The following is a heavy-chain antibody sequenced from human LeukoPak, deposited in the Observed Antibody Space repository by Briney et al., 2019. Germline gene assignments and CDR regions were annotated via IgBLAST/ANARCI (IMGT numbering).Heavy chain of an antibody. Sequence: GGSLRLSCAASGFTFSSYWMHWVRRAPGKGLVWVSRINSDGSSTSYADSVKGRFTISRDNAKNTLYLQMNSLRAEDTAVYYCAANAFDCYGYYWGQGTLVTVSS. CDR1: GFTFSSYW. V-gene: IGHV3-74*01. J-gene: IGHJ4*02. CDR3: AANAFDCYGYY. D-gene: IGHD2-21*02. CDR2: INSDGSST.